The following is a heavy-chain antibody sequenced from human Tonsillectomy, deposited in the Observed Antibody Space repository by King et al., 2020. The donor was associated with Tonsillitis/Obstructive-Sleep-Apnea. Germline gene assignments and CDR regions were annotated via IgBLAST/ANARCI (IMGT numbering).Heavy chain of an antibody. CDR2: IWYDGSNK. CDR1: GFTFSTYA. CDR3: ARKTGYNLGAFDI. D-gene: IGHD5-24*01. J-gene: IGHJ3*02. Sequence: VQLVESGGGVVQPGRSLRLSCAASGFTFSTYAMHCVRQAPGKGLEWVAFIWYDGSNKYYADSVQGRFTISRDNSKNTLYLQMNSLRAEDTAVYYCARKTGYNLGAFDIWGQGTMVTVSS. V-gene: IGHV3-33*01.